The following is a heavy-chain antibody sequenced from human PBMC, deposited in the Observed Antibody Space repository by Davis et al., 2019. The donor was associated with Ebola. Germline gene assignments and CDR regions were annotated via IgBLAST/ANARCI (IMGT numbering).Heavy chain of an antibody. CDR1: GYTFTGYY. D-gene: IGHD3/OR15-3a*01. V-gene: IGHV1-2*06. CDR3: ASFGQIVESYYFDY. Sequence: AASVKVSCKASGYTFTGYYMHWVRQAPGQGLEWMGRINPNSGCTNYAQKFQGRVTMTRDTSISTAYMELSRLTSDDTAVYYCASFGQIVESYYFDYWGQGTLVTVSS. CDR2: INPNSGCT. J-gene: IGHJ4*02.